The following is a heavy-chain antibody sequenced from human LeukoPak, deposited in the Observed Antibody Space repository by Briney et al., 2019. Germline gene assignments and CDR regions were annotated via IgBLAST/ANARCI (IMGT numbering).Heavy chain of an antibody. CDR3: ARGGKATVVTM. J-gene: IGHJ4*02. CDR1: GGSFSGYY. CDR2: INHSGST. V-gene: IGHV4-34*01. Sequence: SETLSLTRAVYGGSFSGYYWSWIRQPPGKGLEWIGEINHSGSTNYNPSLKSRVTISVDTSKNQFSLKLTSVTAADTAVYYCARGGKATVVTMWGQGILVSVSS. D-gene: IGHD4-23*01.